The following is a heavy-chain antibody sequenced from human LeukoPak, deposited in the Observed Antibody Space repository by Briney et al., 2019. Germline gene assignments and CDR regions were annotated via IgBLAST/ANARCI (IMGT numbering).Heavy chain of an antibody. Sequence: ASVKVSCKASGYTFNSYGISWVRQAPGQGLEWMGWVSVYNGHTNYAQKFQGRVTMTTDTSTSTASMELRSLRSDDTAVYYCARLIPQKWELPGKWFDPWGQGTLVTVSS. V-gene: IGHV1-18*01. CDR3: ARLIPQKWELPGKWFDP. D-gene: IGHD1-26*01. J-gene: IGHJ5*02. CDR2: VSVYNGHT. CDR1: GYTFNSYG.